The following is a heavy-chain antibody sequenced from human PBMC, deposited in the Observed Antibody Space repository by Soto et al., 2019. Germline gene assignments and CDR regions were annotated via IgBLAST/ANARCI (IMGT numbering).Heavy chain of an antibody. CDR3: VRGRVATIGGRRYFTYYGMAL. V-gene: IGHV4-30-2*01. D-gene: IGHD5-12*01. J-gene: IGHJ6*02. CDR1: GGSNSSGPYS. Sequence: QLHLQESGSGLVKPSQTLSPTCAVSGGSNSSGPYSWNWIRQPPGKGLGWIGDIYHNGSTDYNTSLQSRLTISIDTSKNQFSLQMNSVTTAETAVYHCVRGRVATIGGRRYFTYYGMALWGQGTTVTVSS. CDR2: IYHNGST.